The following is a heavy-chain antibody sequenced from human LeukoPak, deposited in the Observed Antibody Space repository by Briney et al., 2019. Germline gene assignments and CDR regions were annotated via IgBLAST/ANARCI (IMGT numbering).Heavy chain of an antibody. CDR1: GYTFTGYY. J-gene: IGHJ4*02. CDR3: ARVGTAIGSWLSY. V-gene: IGHV1-2*02. D-gene: IGHD6-13*01. CDR2: INPNSGGT. Sequence: ASVTVSCTASGYTFTGYYMHWVRQAPGQGLEWMGWINPNSGGTNYAQKFQGRVTMTRDTSISTAYMELSRLRSDDTAVYYCARVGTAIGSWLSYWGQGTLVTVSS.